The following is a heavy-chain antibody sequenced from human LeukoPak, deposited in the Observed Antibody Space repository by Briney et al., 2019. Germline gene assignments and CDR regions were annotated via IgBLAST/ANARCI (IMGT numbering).Heavy chain of an antibody. V-gene: IGHV1-18*01. J-gene: IGHJ4*02. D-gene: IGHD2-21*02. Sequence: ASVKVSCKASGYTFTSYGISWVRQAPGQGLEWMGWISAYNGNTNYAQKLQGRVTMTTDTSTSTAYMELRSLRSDDTAVYYCARVGGGGLTPQPCGGDCYYFDYWGQGTLVTVSS. CDR3: ARVGGGGLTPQPCGGDCYYFDY. CDR2: ISAYNGNT. CDR1: GYTFTSYG.